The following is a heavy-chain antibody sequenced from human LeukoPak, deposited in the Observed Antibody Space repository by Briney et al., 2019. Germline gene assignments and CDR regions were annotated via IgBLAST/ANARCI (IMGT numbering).Heavy chain of an antibody. J-gene: IGHJ6*02. V-gene: IGHV3-23*01. CDR2: ISRNGDNT. CDR1: EFTFSSFA. CDR3: APRCCGVDV. D-gene: IGHD2-21*01. Sequence: GGSLRLSCAAAEFTFSSFAMMWVRQAPGKGLELVSEISRNGDNTYYADSVRGRFTISRDNSKNTLYLQMNSLRAEDTAVYYCAPRCCGVDVWGQGTTVTVSS.